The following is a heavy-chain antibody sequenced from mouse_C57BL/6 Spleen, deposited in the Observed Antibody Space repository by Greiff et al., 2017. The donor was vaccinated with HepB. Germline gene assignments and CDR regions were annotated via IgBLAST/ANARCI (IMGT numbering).Heavy chain of an antibody. Sequence: VKLMESGAELVRPGASVTLSCKASGYTFTDYEMHWVKQTPVHGLEWIGAIDPETGGTAYNQKFKGKAILTADKSSSTAYMELRSLTSEDSAVYYCTVAYYFDYWGQGTTLTVSS. CDR1: GYTFTDYE. D-gene: IGHD6-1*01. CDR2: IDPETGGT. V-gene: IGHV1-15*01. CDR3: TVAYYFDY. J-gene: IGHJ2*01.